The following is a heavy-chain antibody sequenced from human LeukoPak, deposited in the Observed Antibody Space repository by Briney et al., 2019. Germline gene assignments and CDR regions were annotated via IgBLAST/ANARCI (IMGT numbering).Heavy chain of an antibody. CDR3: ARDPAKFWSGHDY. D-gene: IGHD3-3*01. CDR1: GFPFSGYA. J-gene: IGHJ4*02. V-gene: IGHV3-30*04. Sequence: PGRSLRLSCAASGFPFSGYAMHWVRQAPGKGLEWVAVISYDGSNKYYADSVKGRFTISRDNSKNTLYVQMNSLRAEDTAVYYCARDPAKFWSGHDYWGQGTLVTVSS. CDR2: ISYDGSNK.